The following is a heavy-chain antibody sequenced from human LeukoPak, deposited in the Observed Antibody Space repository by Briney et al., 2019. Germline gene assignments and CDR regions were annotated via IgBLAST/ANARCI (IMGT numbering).Heavy chain of an antibody. CDR2: INPNSGGT. J-gene: IGHJ5*02. CDR3: ARGGAAGYDFWSGYYYNWFDP. Sequence: ASVKVSCKASGYTFTGYYMHWVRQAPGQGLEWMGWINPNSGGTNYAQRFQGRVTMTRDTSISTAYMELSRLRSDDPAVYYCARGGAAGYDFWSGYYYNWFDPWGQGTLVTVSS. V-gene: IGHV1-2*02. CDR1: GYTFTGYY. D-gene: IGHD3-3*01.